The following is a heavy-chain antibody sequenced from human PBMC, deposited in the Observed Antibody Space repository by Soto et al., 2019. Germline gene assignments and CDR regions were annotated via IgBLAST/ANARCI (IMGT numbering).Heavy chain of an antibody. CDR3: ARGGYCSGGSCYGAFDI. J-gene: IGHJ3*02. V-gene: IGHV3-7*01. Sequence: PGGSLRLSCAASGFTFSSYWMSWVRQAPGKGLEWVANIKQDGSEKYYVDSVKGRFTISRDNAKNSLYLQMNSLRAEDTAVYYCARGGYCSGGSCYGAFDIWGQGKMVTVSS. CDR2: IKQDGSEK. D-gene: IGHD2-15*01. CDR1: GFTFSSYW.